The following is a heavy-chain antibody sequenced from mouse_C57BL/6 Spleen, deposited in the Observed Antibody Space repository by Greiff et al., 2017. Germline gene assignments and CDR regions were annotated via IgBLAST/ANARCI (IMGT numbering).Heavy chain of an antibody. CDR2: IYPGDGDT. J-gene: IGHJ4*01. V-gene: IGHV1-82*01. Sequence: QVQLQQSGPELVKPGASVKISCKASGYAFSSSWMNWVKQRPGKGLEWIGRIYPGDGDTNYNGKFKGKATLTADKSSSTAYMQLSILTSEDSAVYFCARSVYGYDGAMDYWGQGTSVTVSS. CDR3: ARSVYGYDGAMDY. D-gene: IGHD2-2*01. CDR1: GYAFSSSW.